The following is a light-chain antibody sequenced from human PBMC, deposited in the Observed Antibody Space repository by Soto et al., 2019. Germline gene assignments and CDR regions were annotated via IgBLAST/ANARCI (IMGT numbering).Light chain of an antibody. CDR1: QSVSNN. CDR3: QQYNDWPT. CDR2: GAS. Sequence: MSQSPATLSMSPGGRDTLACRASQSVSNNLAWYQQRPGQAPRLLIYGASTRATGIPARFSGRGSGTEFTLTISGLQSEDFAIYYCQQYNDWPTFGQGTKVDIK. V-gene: IGKV3-15*01. J-gene: IGKJ2*01.